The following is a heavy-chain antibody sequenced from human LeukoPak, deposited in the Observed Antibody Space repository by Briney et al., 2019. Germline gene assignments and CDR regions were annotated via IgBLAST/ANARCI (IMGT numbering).Heavy chain of an antibody. CDR2: INPSGGST. Sequence: ASVKVSCKASGYTFTSYYMHWVRQAPGQGLEWMGIINPSGGSTSYAQKFQGRVTITADESTSTAYMELSSLRSEDTAVYYCARVDYYDSSGYYSAFDYWGQGTLVTVSS. CDR3: ARVDYYDSSGYYSAFDY. J-gene: IGHJ4*02. V-gene: IGHV1-46*01. CDR1: GYTFTSYY. D-gene: IGHD3-22*01.